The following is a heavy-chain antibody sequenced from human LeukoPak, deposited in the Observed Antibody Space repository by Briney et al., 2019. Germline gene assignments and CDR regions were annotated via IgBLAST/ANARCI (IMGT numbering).Heavy chain of an antibody. Sequence: KPSETLSLTCTVSGGSISSYYWSWIRQPPGKGLEWIGYIYYSGGTNYNPSLKSRVTISVDTSKNQFSLKLSSVTAADTAVYYCARVSSPDDSYGKGDYYYYMDVWGKGTTVTVSS. V-gene: IGHV4-59*01. J-gene: IGHJ6*03. D-gene: IGHD5-18*01. CDR3: ARVSSPDDSYGKGDYYYYMDV. CDR1: GGSISSYY. CDR2: IYYSGGT.